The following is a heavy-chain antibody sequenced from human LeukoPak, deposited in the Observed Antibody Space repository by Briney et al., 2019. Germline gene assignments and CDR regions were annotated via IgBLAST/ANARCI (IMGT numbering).Heavy chain of an antibody. CDR2: IYSGSTT. CDR1: GFSVSSNY. D-gene: IGHD6-19*01. J-gene: IGHJ4*02. V-gene: IGHV3-66*01. CDR3: ARDNTPLAVLDY. Sequence: PGGSLRLSCAASGFSVSSNYMSRVRQAPGKGVEWVSVIYSGSTTYYADSVKGRFTISRDNSKNTLYLQMNSLRAEDTAVYYCARDNTPLAVLDYWGQGTLVTVSS.